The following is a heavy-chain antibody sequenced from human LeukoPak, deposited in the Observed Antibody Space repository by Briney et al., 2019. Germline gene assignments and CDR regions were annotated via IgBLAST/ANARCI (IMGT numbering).Heavy chain of an antibody. CDR1: GGSISSYY. J-gene: IGHJ6*02. CDR2: IYYTGST. V-gene: IGHV4-59*01. CDR3: ARDCEGGDCSDV. Sequence: PSETLSLTCTVSGGSISSYYWSWIRQPPGKGLEWIGYIYYTGSTDYNPSLKSRVTISVDTSKNQFSLKLSSVTAADTAVYYCARDCEGGDCSDVWGQGTTVTVSS. D-gene: IGHD2-21*02.